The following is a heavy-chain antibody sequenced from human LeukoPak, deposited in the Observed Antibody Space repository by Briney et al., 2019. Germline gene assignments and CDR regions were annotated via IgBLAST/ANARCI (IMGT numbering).Heavy chain of an antibody. V-gene: IGHV3-23*01. CDR2: ISGNGLQT. CDR3: AKDANYLDSSGYFIPFDY. D-gene: IGHD3-22*01. J-gene: IGHJ4*02. CDR1: GFTFSRFA. Sequence: GGSLRLSCSASGFTFSRFAMTWVRHLPGKGLERVSTISGNGLQTFYADSVKGRFSVSRDNSVNIVYLQMDSLRADDSALYSCAKDANYLDSSGYFIPFDYWGPGTLVTVAS.